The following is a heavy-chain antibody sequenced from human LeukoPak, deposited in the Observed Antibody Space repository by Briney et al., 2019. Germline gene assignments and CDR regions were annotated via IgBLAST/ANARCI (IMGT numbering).Heavy chain of an antibody. CDR1: GFTFSDYY. V-gene: IGHV3-11*04. J-gene: IGHJ4*02. CDR3: ARDRIGTVTTYDY. CDR2: ISSSGSTI. D-gene: IGHD4-17*01. Sequence: GGSLRLSCAASGFTFSDYYMSWIRQAPGKGLEWVSYISSSGSTIYYADSVKGRFTISRDNAKNSLYLQMNSLRDEDTAVYYCARDRIGTVTTYDYWGQGTLVTVSS.